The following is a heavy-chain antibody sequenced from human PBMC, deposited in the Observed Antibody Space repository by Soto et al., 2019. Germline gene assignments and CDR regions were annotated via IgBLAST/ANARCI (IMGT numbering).Heavy chain of an antibody. CDR1: TFTFRSYA. Sequence: EVQLLESGGGLVQPGGSLRLSCAASTFTFRSYAMSWVRQAPGKGLEWVSGITGSGADTYYADSVKGRFTISRDNSKNTLFLQINSLRAEDTAVYFCARDQGFSRQNWFDPWGQGTLVTVSS. D-gene: IGHD6-13*01. J-gene: IGHJ5*02. CDR2: ITGSGADT. CDR3: ARDQGFSRQNWFDP. V-gene: IGHV3-23*01.